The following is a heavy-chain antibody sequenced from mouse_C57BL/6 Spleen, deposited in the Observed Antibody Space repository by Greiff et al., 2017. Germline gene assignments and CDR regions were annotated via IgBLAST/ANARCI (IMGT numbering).Heavy chain of an antibody. Sequence: QVQLQQPGAELVKPGASVKMSCKASGYTFTSYWITWVKQRPGQGLEWIGDIYPGSGSTNYNEKFKSKATLTVDTSSSTAYMQLSSLTSEDAAVYCCARWDGSSEGCYFGYWGQGTTLTVSS. CDR2: IYPGSGST. V-gene: IGHV1-55*01. CDR3: ARWDGSSEGCYFGY. CDR1: GYTFTSYW. J-gene: IGHJ2*01. D-gene: IGHD1-1*01.